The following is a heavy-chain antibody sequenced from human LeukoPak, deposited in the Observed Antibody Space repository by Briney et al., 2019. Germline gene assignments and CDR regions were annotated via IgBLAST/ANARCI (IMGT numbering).Heavy chain of an antibody. CDR3: AKDAAGPEY. CDR1: GLTFSDYS. J-gene: IGHJ4*02. D-gene: IGHD6-13*01. CDR2: ISAGGGST. Sequence: GGSRRLSCAASGLTFSDYSMTWVRQAPGKGLFWVSGISAGGGSTYYADSVKGRFSISRDNSRNTLYLQMNGLRAEDTAVYYCAKDAAGPEYWGQGTLVTVSS. V-gene: IGHV3-23*01.